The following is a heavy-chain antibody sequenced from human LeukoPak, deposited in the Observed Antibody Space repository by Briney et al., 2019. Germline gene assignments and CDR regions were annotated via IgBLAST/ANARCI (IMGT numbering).Heavy chain of an antibody. D-gene: IGHD6-13*01. CDR1: GGSISSYY. CDR3: ARVRFGPAAGLDY. J-gene: IGHJ4*02. Sequence: PSETLSLTCTVSGGSISSYYWSWIRQPPGKGLEWIGYIYYSGSTNYNPSLKSRVTISVDTSKNQFSLKLSSVTAADTAVYYCARVRFGPAAGLDYWGQGTLVTVSS. V-gene: IGHV4-59*01. CDR2: IYYSGST.